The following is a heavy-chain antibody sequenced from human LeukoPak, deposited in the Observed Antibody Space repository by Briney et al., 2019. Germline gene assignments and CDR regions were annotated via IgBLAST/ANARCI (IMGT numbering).Heavy chain of an antibody. CDR3: ATSYGNAVDAFDI. Sequence: SETLSLTCTVSGGSISSYYWSWIRQPPGKGLEWIGYIYYSGSTNYNPSLKSRVTISVDTSKNQFSPKLSSVTAADTAVYYCATSYGNAVDAFDIWGQGTMVTVSS. J-gene: IGHJ3*02. D-gene: IGHD1-1*01. CDR2: IYYSGST. V-gene: IGHV4-59*01. CDR1: GGSISSYY.